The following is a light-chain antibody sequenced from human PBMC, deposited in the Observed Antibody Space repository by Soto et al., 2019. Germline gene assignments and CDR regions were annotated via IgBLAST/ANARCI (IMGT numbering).Light chain of an antibody. CDR2: AAS. V-gene: IGKV3-11*01. CDR1: ERFXSN. Sequence: IVLTQCPATLSVSPGERATLPCRARERFXSNFGWYQQKPGQAPRLLTDAASDRATGIPGRFSGSGSGKDFTLLISSLEPDDFSFYYCQQGNTWPWTFGQGTKVEIK. J-gene: IGKJ1*01. CDR3: QQGNTWPWT.